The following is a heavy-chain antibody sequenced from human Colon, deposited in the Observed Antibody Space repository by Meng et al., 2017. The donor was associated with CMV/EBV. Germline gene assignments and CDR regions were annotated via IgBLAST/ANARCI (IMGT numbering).Heavy chain of an antibody. CDR1: GGSFSGYY. D-gene: IGHD3-3*01. J-gene: IGHJ5*02. Sequence: ESLKISCAVYGGSFSGYYWSWIRQPPGKGLEWIGEINHSGSTNYNPSLKSRVTISVDTSKNQFSLKLSSVTAADTAVYYCARREITIFGVVTRKDNWFDPWGQGTLVTVSS. CDR2: INHSGST. CDR3: ARREITIFGVVTRKDNWFDP. V-gene: IGHV4-34*01.